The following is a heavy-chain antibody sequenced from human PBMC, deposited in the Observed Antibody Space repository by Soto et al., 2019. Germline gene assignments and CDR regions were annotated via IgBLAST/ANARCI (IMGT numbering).Heavy chain of an antibody. CDR1: GDGVSSNSAA. V-gene: IGHV6-1*01. J-gene: IGHJ5*02. CDR3: ARSSTQRITIFGVVPNWFDP. D-gene: IGHD3-3*01. Sequence: SQTLSLTCAISGDGVSSNSAAWNWIRQSPSRGLEWLGRTYYRSKWYNDYAVSVKSRITINPDTSKNQFSLQLNSVTPEDTAVYYCARSSTQRITIFGVVPNWFDPWGQGTLVTVSS. CDR2: TYYRSKWYN.